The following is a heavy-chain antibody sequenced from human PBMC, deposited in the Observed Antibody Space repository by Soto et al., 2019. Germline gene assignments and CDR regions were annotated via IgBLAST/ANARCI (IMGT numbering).Heavy chain of an antibody. CDR3: ARDLWGYCGTDCYPLDV. CDR2: MYNTGST. Sequence: SETLSLTCTVSGGPLRGPHWSRIRQPPGKGLEWIGYMYNTGSTVYNPSFKSRVTISVDTSKNQFSLKLNSVTAADTAVYYCARDLWGYCGTDCYPLDVWGQGTTVTVS. D-gene: IGHD2-21*02. V-gene: IGHV4-59*11. CDR1: GGPLRGPH. J-gene: IGHJ6*02.